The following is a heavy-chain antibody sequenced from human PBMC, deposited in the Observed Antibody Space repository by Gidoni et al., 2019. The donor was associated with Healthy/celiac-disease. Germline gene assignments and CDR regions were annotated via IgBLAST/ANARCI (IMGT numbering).Heavy chain of an antibody. CDR1: GFTFSSYG. J-gene: IGHJ4*02. CDR2: IWYDGSNK. D-gene: IGHD3-22*01. Sequence: QVQLVESGGGVVQPGRSLRLSCAASGFTFSSYGMHWVRQAPGKGLEWVAVIWYDGSNKYYADSVKGRFTISRDNSKNTLYLQMNSLRAEDTAVYYCARDGTYYYDSSGYYSSSYIDYWGQGTLVTVSS. V-gene: IGHV3-33*01. CDR3: ARDGTYYYDSSGYYSSSYIDY.